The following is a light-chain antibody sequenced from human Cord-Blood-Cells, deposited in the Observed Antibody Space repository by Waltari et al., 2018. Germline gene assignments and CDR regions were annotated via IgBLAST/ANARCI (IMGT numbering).Light chain of an antibody. CDR2: DAA. Sequence: EIVLTQSPAPLSLSPGERATLSCRASQSVSSYLAWYQQKPGQAPRLLLYDAAHRSTGTPARFSGSGSGTDFTHTISSLEPEDFAVYYCQQRSNWPPWTFGQGTKVEIK. CDR3: QQRSNWPPWT. J-gene: IGKJ1*01. V-gene: IGKV3-11*01. CDR1: QSVSSY.